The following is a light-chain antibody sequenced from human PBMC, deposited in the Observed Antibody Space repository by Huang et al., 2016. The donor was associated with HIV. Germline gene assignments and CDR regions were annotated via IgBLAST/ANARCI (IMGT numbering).Light chain of an antibody. CDR3: MQGLQGPPT. CDR1: QNLLYIDGHNL. J-gene: IGKJ2*01. Sequence: EIVMTQSPLSLPVTPGQPASISCKSSQNLLYIDGHNLLDWYLQKPGQSPQLLVFLGSNRAPEVSDRFSGSGSGTDFTLEISRVEAEDVGVYYCMQGLQGPPTFGQGTKLEI. V-gene: IGKV2-28*01. CDR2: LGS.